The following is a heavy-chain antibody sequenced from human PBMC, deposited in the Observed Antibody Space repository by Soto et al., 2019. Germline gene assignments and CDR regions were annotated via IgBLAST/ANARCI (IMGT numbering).Heavy chain of an antibody. CDR2: ISYDGSNK. V-gene: IGHV3-30-3*01. CDR1: GFTFSSYA. Sequence: QVQLVESGGGVVQPGRSLRLSCAASGFTFSSYAMHWVRQAPGKGLEWVAVISYDGSNKYYADSVKGRFTISRDNSKNTLYLQMNSPRAEDTAVYYCAREAVDSSGWYYYYYGMDVW. CDR3: AREAVDSSGWYYYYYGMDV. J-gene: IGHJ6*01. D-gene: IGHD6-19*01.